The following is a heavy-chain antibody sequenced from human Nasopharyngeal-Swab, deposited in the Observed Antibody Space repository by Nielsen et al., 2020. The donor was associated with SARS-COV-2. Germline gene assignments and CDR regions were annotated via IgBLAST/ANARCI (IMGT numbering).Heavy chain of an antibody. V-gene: IGHV3-30*18. CDR1: GFTFSTSG. J-gene: IGHJ4*02. CDR3: AKDLGQQLALDC. CDR2: ISYDGSNK. Sequence: GESLKISCAASGFTFSTSGMHWVRQAPDKGLEWVAVISYDGSNKYYADSVKGRFTISRDNSKNTLYLQMNSLRAEDTAVYYCAKDLGQQLALDCWGQGTLVTVSS. D-gene: IGHD6-13*01.